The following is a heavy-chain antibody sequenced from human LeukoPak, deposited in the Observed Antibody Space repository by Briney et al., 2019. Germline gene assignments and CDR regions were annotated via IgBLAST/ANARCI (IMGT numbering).Heavy chain of an antibody. CDR1: GFPFSSHG. V-gene: IGHV3-23*01. CDR3: TRRGAASDAFDI. CDR2: ISPGGGPT. J-gene: IGHJ3*02. D-gene: IGHD3-16*01. Sequence: GGSLRLSCAGSGFPFSSHGMNWVRQAPGKGLEWVSGISPGGGPTYYADSVRGRFTISRDDSKNTLYLQMNSLRAEDTAVYYCTRRGAASDAFDIWGQGTMVTVSS.